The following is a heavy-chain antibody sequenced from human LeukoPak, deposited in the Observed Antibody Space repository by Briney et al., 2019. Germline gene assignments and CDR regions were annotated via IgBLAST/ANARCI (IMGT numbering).Heavy chain of an antibody. D-gene: IGHD6-19*01. Sequence: ASVKVSCKASGGTFISYAIGWVRQAPGQGLEWMGGIIPIFGTANYAQKFQGRVTITADESTSTAYMELSSLRSEDTAVYYCARSSAVARVSYYFDYWGQGTLVTVSS. CDR3: ARSSAVARVSYYFDY. J-gene: IGHJ4*02. V-gene: IGHV1-69*13. CDR1: GGTFISYA. CDR2: IIPIFGTA.